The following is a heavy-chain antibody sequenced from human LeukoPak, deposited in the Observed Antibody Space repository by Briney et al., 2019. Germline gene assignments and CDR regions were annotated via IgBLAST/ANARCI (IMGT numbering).Heavy chain of an antibody. J-gene: IGHJ6*02. CDR2: IYYSGST. Sequence: SETLSLTCTVSGGSISSGGYYWSWIRQHPGKGLEWIGYIYYSGSTYYNPSLKSRVTMSVDTSKNQFSLKLSSVTAADTAVYYCASRYCSGGSCHCYYYDMDVWGQGTTVTVSS. D-gene: IGHD2-15*01. V-gene: IGHV4-31*03. CDR1: GGSISSGGYY. CDR3: ASRYCSGGSCHCYYYDMDV.